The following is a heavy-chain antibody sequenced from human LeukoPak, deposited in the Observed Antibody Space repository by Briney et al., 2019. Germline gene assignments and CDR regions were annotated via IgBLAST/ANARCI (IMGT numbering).Heavy chain of an antibody. J-gene: IGHJ5*02. CDR3: AKALSYYYGSGSGGWFDP. V-gene: IGHV3-23*01. Sequence: EGSLRLSCAASGFTFSSYAMSWVSQAPGKGLEWVSAISCSGGSTYYADSVKGRFTISRDNSKNTLYLQMNSLRAEDTAVYYCAKALSYYYGSGSGGWFDPWGQGTLVTVSS. D-gene: IGHD3-10*01. CDR1: GFTFSSYA. CDR2: ISCSGGST.